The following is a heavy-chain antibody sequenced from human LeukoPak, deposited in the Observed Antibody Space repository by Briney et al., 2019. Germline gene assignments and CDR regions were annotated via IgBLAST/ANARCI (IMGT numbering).Heavy chain of an antibody. CDR3: AKHKPHYYGSGSYRDGFDY. CDR2: ISGSGGST. V-gene: IGHV3-23*01. CDR1: GFTFSSYG. J-gene: IGHJ4*02. D-gene: IGHD3-10*01. Sequence: PGGSLRLSCAASGFTFSSYGMSWVRQAPGKGLEWVSAISGSGGSTYYADSVKGRFTISRDNSKNTLYLQMNSLRAEDTAVYYCAKHKPHYYGSGSYRDGFDYWGQGTLVTVSS.